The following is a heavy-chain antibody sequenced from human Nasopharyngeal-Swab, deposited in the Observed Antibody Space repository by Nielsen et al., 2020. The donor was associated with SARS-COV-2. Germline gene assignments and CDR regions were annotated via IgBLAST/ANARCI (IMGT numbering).Heavy chain of an antibody. CDR3: ARDWYSSSSGAYYGMDV. CDR2: IIPIFGTA. V-gene: IGHV1-69*13. D-gene: IGHD6-6*01. Sequence: SSVTVSCQASGGTFSSYTISWVRQAPGQGLEWMGGIIPIFGTANYAQKFQGRVTITADESTSTAYMELSSLRSEDTAVYYCARDWYSSSSGAYYGMDVWGQGTTVTVS. CDR1: GGTFSSYT. J-gene: IGHJ6*02.